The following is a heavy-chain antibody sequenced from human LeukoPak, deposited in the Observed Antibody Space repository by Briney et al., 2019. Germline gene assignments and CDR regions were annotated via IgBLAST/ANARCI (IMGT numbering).Heavy chain of an antibody. V-gene: IGHV1-8*01. CDR1: GYTLTRYD. D-gene: IGHD4-17*01. CDR2: MNRNVGKT. Sequence: PMASVKVSCKASGYTLTRYDINWVRQATGRGLEWMGGMNRNVGKTTYAQKFQGRVTMTRNTSISTAYLELSSLRSEATAVYYCVRAPDYGDYSYYMDVWGEGTTVTISS. CDR3: VRAPDYGDYSYYMDV. J-gene: IGHJ6*03.